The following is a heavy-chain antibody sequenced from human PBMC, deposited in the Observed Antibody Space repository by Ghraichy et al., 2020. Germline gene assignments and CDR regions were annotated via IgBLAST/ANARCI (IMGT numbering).Heavy chain of an antibody. D-gene: IGHD6-13*01. CDR2: ISAYNGNT. CDR3: ARTPPSAAAGIQDY. CDR1: GYTFTSYG. J-gene: IGHJ4*02. V-gene: IGHV1-18*01. Sequence: ASVKVSCKASGYTFTSYGISWVRQAPGQGLEWMGWISAYNGNTNYAQKLQGRVTMTTDTSTSTAYMELRSLRSDDTAVYYCARTPPSAAAGIQDYWGQGTLVTVSS.